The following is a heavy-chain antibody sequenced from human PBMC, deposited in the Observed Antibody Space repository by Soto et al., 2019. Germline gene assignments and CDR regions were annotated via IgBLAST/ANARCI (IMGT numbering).Heavy chain of an antibody. Sequence: QVQLQESGPGLVKPSETLSLTCSVSGGSISNHYWSWIRQPPGKGLEWNGYIYYNGNTNYNPSLTSRVTMSVDTSRNQISLKLTTVTAADTAVYYCTRANWYSEYWGQGTLVTVSS. V-gene: IGHV4-59*11. CDR1: GGSISNHY. CDR3: TRANWYSEY. D-gene: IGHD7-27*01. J-gene: IGHJ4*02. CDR2: IYYNGNT.